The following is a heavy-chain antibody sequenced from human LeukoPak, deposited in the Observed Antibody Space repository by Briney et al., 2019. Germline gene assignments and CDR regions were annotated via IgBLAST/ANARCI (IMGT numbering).Heavy chain of an antibody. CDR1: GGTFSSYA. V-gene: IGHV1-69*06. CDR2: IIPIFGAA. Sequence: SVKVSCKASGGTFSSYAISWVRQAPGQGLEWMGGIIPIFGAANYAQKFQGRVTITADKSTSTAYMELSSLRSEDTAVYYCARTAYDFWSGYPRYFDYWGQGTLVTVSS. CDR3: ARTAYDFWSGYPRYFDY. J-gene: IGHJ4*02. D-gene: IGHD3-3*01.